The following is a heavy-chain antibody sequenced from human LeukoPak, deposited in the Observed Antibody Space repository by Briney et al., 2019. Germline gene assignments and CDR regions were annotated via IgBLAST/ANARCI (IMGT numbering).Heavy chain of an antibody. CDR1: GGSISSSNYY. V-gene: IGHV4-39*02. J-gene: IGHJ4*02. CDR2: IYYSGST. Sequence: SETLSLTCTVSGGSISSSNYYWGWIRQPPGKGLEWIGSIYYSGSTYYNPSLKSRVTISVDTSTNQFSLKLSSVTAADTAVYYCARERENYYDSSGKFDYWGQGTLVTVSS. CDR3: ARERENYYDSSGKFDY. D-gene: IGHD3-22*01.